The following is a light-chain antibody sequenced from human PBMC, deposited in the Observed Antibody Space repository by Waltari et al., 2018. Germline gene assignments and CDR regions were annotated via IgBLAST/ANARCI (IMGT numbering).Light chain of an antibody. Sequence: DFVMTQSPDSLAVSLGERATINCRSSQSVFYNSNNKNYLAWYQQKPGQPPKLLIYCASTRVSGVPDRFSGSGSGTDFTLTISSLQAEDVAIYYCQQYYDTPGTFGQGTKLEIK. CDR3: QQYYDTPGT. V-gene: IGKV4-1*01. CDR2: CAS. CDR1: QSVFYNSNNKNY. J-gene: IGKJ2*01.